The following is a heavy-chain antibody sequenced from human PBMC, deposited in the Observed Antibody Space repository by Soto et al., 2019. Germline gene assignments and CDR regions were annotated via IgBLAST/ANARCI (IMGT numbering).Heavy chain of an antibody. D-gene: IGHD6-6*01. Sequence: VQLLESGGALVQPGGSLRLSCAASGVFFSNYHMSWVRQSPGKGLQWVAAISGGGDSTYYADSVKGRFTISRDNSENTLWLQMNSLRAGDTAVYYCVKYGGAAARPTFYYGLDVWGQGTTVTVSS. V-gene: IGHV3-23*01. CDR3: VKYGGAAARPTFYYGLDV. CDR1: GVFFSNYH. CDR2: ISGGGDST. J-gene: IGHJ6*02.